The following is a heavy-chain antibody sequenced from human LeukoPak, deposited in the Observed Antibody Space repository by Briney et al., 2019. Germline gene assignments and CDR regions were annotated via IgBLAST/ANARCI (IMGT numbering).Heavy chain of an antibody. V-gene: IGHV3-23*01. CDR1: GFTFSSYA. D-gene: IGHD3-10*01. J-gene: IGHJ4*02. Sequence: GGSLRLSCAASGFTFSSYAMSWVRQAPGKGLEWVSGITGSGGSTYYADSVKGRFTISRDNSKNTLYLQMNSLRAEDTAVYYCARDKRSWFGEYEVWGQGTLVTVSS. CDR2: ITGSGGST. CDR3: ARDKRSWFGEYEV.